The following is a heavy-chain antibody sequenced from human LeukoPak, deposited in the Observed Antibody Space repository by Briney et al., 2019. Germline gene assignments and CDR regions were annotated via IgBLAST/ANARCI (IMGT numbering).Heavy chain of an antibody. CDR2: ISYDGSNK. D-gene: IGHD3-22*01. Sequence: GGSLRLSCAASGFTFSSYAMHWVRQAPGKGLEWVAVISYDGSNKYYADSVKGRFTISRDNSKNTLYLQMNSLRAEDTAVYYCARDSAYYYDSSGYCDYFDYWGQGTLVTVSS. CDR3: ARDSAYYYDSSGYCDYFDY. J-gene: IGHJ4*02. CDR1: GFTFSSYA. V-gene: IGHV3-30-3*01.